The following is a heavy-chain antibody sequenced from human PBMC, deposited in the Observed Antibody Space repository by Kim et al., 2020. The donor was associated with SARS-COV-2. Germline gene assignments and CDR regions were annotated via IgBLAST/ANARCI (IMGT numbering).Heavy chain of an antibody. V-gene: IGHV4-4*08. CDR2: GDT. D-gene: IGHD3-10*02. J-gene: IGHJ3*01. Sequence: GDTDCNPSLKNRVTTSLDTSKSQFSLRLSSVNDADTATYYCAKWSGDAFDVWGQGTVVIVSS. CDR3: AKWSGDAFDV.